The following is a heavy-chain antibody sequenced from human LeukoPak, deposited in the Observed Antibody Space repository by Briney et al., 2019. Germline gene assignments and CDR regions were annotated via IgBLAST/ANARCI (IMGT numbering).Heavy chain of an antibody. D-gene: IGHD4-17*01. V-gene: IGHV4-34*01. CDR3: ASKSTDHGELRFDY. J-gene: IGHJ4*02. Sequence: SETLSLTCAVYGGSFSGYYWSWIRQPPGKGLEWIGEINHSGSTNYNPSLKSRVTISVDTSKNQFSLKVSSVTAADTGVYYCASKSTDHGELRFDYWGQGTLVTVSS. CDR2: INHSGST. CDR1: GGSFSGYY.